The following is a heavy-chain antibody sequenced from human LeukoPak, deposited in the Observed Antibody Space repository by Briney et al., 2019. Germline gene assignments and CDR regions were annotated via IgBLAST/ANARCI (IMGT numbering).Heavy chain of an antibody. CDR2: IYSGGST. J-gene: IGHJ4*02. CDR3: AKAAVAGTRCFDY. V-gene: IGHV3-53*01. CDR1: GFTVSSNY. Sequence: GGSLRLSCAASGFTVSSNYMSWVRQAPGKGLEWVSVIYSGGSTYYADSVKGRFTISRDNSKNTLYLQMNSLRAEDTAVYYCAKAAVAGTRCFDYWGQGTLVTVSS. D-gene: IGHD6-19*01.